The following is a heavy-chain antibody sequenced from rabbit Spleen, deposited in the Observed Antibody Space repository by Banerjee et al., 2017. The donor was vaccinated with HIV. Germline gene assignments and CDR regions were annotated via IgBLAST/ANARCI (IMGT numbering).Heavy chain of an antibody. D-gene: IGHD1-1*01. CDR3: AREDVGGSINL. J-gene: IGHJ4*01. V-gene: IGHV1S7*01. CDR1: GFDFSSYY. Sequence: QELVESGGGLVQPGESLKLSCKASGFDFSSYYMTWVRQAPGKGLEWIGIIYPITETTYYANWVNGRFTISTDNAQHTVDLQMNSLTAADTATYCCAREDVGGSINLWGQGTLVTVS. CDR2: IYPITETT.